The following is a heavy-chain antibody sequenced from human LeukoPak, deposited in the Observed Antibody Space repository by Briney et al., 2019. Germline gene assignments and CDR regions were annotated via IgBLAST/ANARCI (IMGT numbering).Heavy chain of an antibody. CDR2: ISGSGGST. J-gene: IGHJ4*02. Sequence: GGSLRLSCAASGFTFSSYAMSWVRQAPGKGLEWVSAISGSGGSTYYADSVKGRFTISRDNSKNTLYLRMNSLRAEDTAVYYCAKKGRTIVVVITEDWGQGTLVTVSS. CDR3: AKKGRTIVVVITED. CDR1: GFTFSSYA. D-gene: IGHD3-22*01. V-gene: IGHV3-23*01.